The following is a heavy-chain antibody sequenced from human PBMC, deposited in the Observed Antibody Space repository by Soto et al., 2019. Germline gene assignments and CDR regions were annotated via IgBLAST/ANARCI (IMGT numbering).Heavy chain of an antibody. CDR2: INPNSGGT. D-gene: IGHD1-26*01. Sequence: QVQLVQSGAEVKKPGASVKVSCKASGYTFTGYYMHWVRQAPGQGLEWMGWINPNSGGTNYAQKFQGRVPMTRDTSISTADMELRRLRSDATAVYYCASGRRSGSYQGANWFDPWGQGTLVTFSS. V-gene: IGHV1-2*02. CDR1: GYTFTGYY. CDR3: ASGRRSGSYQGANWFDP. J-gene: IGHJ5*02.